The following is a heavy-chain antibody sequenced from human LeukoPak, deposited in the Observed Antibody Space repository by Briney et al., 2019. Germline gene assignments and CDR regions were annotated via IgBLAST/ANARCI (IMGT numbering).Heavy chain of an antibody. CDR1: GGSISSSSYY. CDR3: ARVRGSYYYYYYMDV. Sequence: PSETLSLTCTVSGGSISSSSYYWGWIRQPPGKGLEWIGSIYYSGSTYYNPSLKSRVTISVDTSKNQFSLKLSSVTAADTAVYYCARVRGSYYYYYYMDVWGKGTTVTVSS. V-gene: IGHV4-39*07. J-gene: IGHJ6*03. D-gene: IGHD3-10*01. CDR2: IYYSGST.